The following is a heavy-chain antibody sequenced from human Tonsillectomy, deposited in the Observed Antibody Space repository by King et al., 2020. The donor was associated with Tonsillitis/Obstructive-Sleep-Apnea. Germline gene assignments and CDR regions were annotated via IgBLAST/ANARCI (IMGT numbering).Heavy chain of an antibody. Sequence: VQLVESGAEVKKPGESLRISCQGSGYSFTIYWISWVRQLPGKGLEWMGRIDPSDSYTNYSPSFQGHVTISTDKSISTAYLQWSSLKASDTAMYYCAGQGDYHPQYNWFDPLGQGTLVTVSS. D-gene: IGHD3-16*01. CDR3: AGQGDYHPQYNWFDP. J-gene: IGHJ5*02. CDR2: IDPSDSYT. CDR1: GYSFTIYW. V-gene: IGHV5-10-1*03.